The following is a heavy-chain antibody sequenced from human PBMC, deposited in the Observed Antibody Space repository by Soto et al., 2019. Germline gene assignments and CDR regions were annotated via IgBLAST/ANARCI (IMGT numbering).Heavy chain of an antibody. J-gene: IGHJ3*02. CDR1: GGSISSGGYY. V-gene: IGHV4-31*03. D-gene: IGHD6-25*01. Sequence: SETLSLTCSVSGGSISSGGYYWSWIRQLPGKDLEWIGYIYHSGNTYYNSSLKSRLTISVDTSKNQFSLKLTSVTAADTAVYYCARVGISGSDAFDIWGQGTMVTVSS. CDR3: ARVGISGSDAFDI. CDR2: IYHSGNT.